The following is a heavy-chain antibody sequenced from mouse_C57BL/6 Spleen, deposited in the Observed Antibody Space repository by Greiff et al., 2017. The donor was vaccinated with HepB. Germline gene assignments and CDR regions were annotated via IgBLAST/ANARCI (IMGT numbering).Heavy chain of an antibody. D-gene: IGHD2-4*01. CDR3: ARMILYYDYDEGSDYYAMDY. CDR2: IYPGDGDT. V-gene: IGHV1-82*01. J-gene: IGHJ4*01. Sequence: QVQLQQSGPELVKPGASVKISCKATGYAFSSSWMNWVKQRPGKGLEWIGRIYPGDGDTNYNGKFKGKATLTADKSSSTAYMQLSSLTSEDSAVYFCARMILYYDYDEGSDYYAMDYWGQGTSVTVSS. CDR1: GYAFSSSW.